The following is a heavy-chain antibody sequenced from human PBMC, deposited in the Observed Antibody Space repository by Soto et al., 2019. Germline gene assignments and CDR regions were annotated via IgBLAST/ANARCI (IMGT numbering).Heavy chain of an antibody. CDR2: ISGSGGST. CDR3: GKDFPETYDC. V-gene: IGHV3-23*01. Sequence: GGSLRLSCAASGFTFSSYAMSWVRQAPGKGLEWVSTISGSGGSTYYADSVKGRFTISRDNPKNTLYLQMHSLRAEDTAVYYCGKDFPETYDCWGQGTLVTVSS. J-gene: IGHJ4*02. CDR1: GFTFSSYA.